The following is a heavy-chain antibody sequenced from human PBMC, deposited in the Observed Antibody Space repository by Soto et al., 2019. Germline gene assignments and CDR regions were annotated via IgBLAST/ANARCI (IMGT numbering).Heavy chain of an antibody. CDR1: GXTFSSYA. CDR3: AKEEGRVIDTVKWFDP. CDR2: ISGSGGST. V-gene: IGHV3-23*01. Sequence: LRLSFAASGXTFSSYAMSWVRQAPGKGLEWVSAISGSGGSTYYADSVKGRFTISRDNSKNTLYLQMNSLRAEDTAVYYCAKEEGRVIDTVKWFDPWGQGTLVTVSS. J-gene: IGHJ5*02. D-gene: IGHD4-4*01.